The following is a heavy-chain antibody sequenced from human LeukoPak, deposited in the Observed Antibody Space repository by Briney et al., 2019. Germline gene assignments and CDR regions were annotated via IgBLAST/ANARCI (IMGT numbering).Heavy chain of an antibody. CDR2: ILYDGRTT. J-gene: IGHJ4*02. Sequence: GRSLRLSCAASGFTFRSYTMHWVRQAPGKGLEWVAVILYDGRTTNYAESVRGRFTISRDTSENTLYLQMNSLRPEDTAVYYCAKAIWVAATSSWFCLDYWGQGTLVTVSS. CDR1: GFTFRSYT. CDR3: AKAIWVAATSSWFCLDY. V-gene: IGHV3-30*04. D-gene: IGHD3-10*01.